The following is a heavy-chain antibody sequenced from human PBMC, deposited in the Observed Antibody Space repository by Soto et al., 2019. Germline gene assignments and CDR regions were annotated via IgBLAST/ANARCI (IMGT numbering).Heavy chain of an antibody. CDR3: ASSVTDDFWSGYHDYYGMEV. CDR1: GCTFSSYA. J-gene: IGHJ6*02. D-gene: IGHD3-3*01. Sequence: SVKGSFKASGCTFSSYAISWVRQAPGQVLDCMGGIIPIFGTANYAQKFQGRVTITADESTSTAYMELSSLRSEDTAVYYCASSVTDDFWSGYHDYYGMEVWGQGTTVTVSS. V-gene: IGHV1-69*13. CDR2: IIPIFGTA.